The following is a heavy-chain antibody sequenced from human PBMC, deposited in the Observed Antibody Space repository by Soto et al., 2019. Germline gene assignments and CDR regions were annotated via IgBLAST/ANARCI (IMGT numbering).Heavy chain of an antibody. CDR1: GGTFSTNA. V-gene: IGHV1-69*13. CDR2: IIPILGTS. CDR3: ARPAYCRNGTCYHFEF. D-gene: IGHD2-2*01. Sequence: ASVKVSCKASGGTFSTNAMTWVRQAPGQGLEWIGGIIPILGTSNYAQKFQGRVTISADESTTTSYMELTSLRSEDTAVYYCARPAYCRNGTCYHFEFWGQGTLVTVSS. J-gene: IGHJ4*02.